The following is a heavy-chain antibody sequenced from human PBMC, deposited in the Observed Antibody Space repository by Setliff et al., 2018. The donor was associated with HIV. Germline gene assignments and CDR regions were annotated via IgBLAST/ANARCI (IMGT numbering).Heavy chain of an antibody. CDR2: IFYSGTT. J-gene: IGHJ4*02. CDR3: ARHPTTGSVSDY. Sequence: PSETLSLTCTVSGGSISSSSYYWGWIRQPPGKGLEWIGSIFYSGTTYYNPSLKSRVTVSVDTSKNQFSLKLTSVTAADTAVYYCARHPTTGSVSDYWGQGTLVTVS. CDR1: GGSISSSSYY. D-gene: IGHD3-10*01. V-gene: IGHV4-39*01.